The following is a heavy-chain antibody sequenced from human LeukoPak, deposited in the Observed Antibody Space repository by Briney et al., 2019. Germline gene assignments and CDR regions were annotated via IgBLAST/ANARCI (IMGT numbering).Heavy chain of an antibody. J-gene: IGHJ6*02. CDR3: ARQIGDEYYDFWSGYVYYYGMDV. CDR2: IYSGGST. D-gene: IGHD3-3*01. Sequence: PGGSLRLSCAASGFTVSSNYMSWVRQAPGKGLEWVSVIYSGGSTYYADSVKGRFTISRHNSKNTLYLQMNSLRAEDTAVYYCARQIGDEYYDFWSGYVYYYGMDVWGQGTTVTVSS. CDR1: GFTVSSNY. V-gene: IGHV3-53*04.